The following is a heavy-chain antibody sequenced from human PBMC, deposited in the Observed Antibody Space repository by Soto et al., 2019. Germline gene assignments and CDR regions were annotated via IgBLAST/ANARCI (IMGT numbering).Heavy chain of an antibody. CDR1: GFSFSSYG. J-gene: IGHJ6*02. Sequence: GGSLRLSCAASGFSFSSYGMHWVRLAPGKGLEWVTVMWSDGSSKNYADSVKGRFTISRDNSKNTLYLQMNSLRAEDTAVYYCARDRLERQTGGYYYGMDVWGQGTTVTVSS. CDR2: MWSDGSSK. V-gene: IGHV3-33*01. D-gene: IGHD1-1*01. CDR3: ARDRLERQTGGYYYGMDV.